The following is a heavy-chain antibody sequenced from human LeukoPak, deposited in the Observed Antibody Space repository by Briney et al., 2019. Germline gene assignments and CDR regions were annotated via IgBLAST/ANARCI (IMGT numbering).Heavy chain of an antibody. CDR3: ARMGYGSGTDWYFDY. D-gene: IGHD3-10*01. V-gene: IGHV6-1*01. CDR2: TYYRSKWYN. CDR1: GDSVSSNSAA. J-gene: IGHJ4*02. Sequence: SQTLSLTCAISGDSVSSNSAAWNWIRQSRSRGLECLVRTYYRSKWYNDYAVSVKSRITINPDTSKNQFSLQLNSVTPEDTAVYYCARMGYGSGTDWYFDYWGQGTLVTVSS.